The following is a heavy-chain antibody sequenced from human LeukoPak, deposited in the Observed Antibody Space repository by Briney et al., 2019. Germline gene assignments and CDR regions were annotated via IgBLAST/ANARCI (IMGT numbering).Heavy chain of an antibody. Sequence: GESLKISCKGSGYSFTSYWIGWVRQMPGKGLEWMGVIYPGDSDTRYSPSFQGQVTISADKSISTAYLQWSSLKASDTAMYYCGRRVHDFWSGPIETYYYYYMDVWGKGTTVTVSS. CDR1: GYSFTSYW. D-gene: IGHD3-3*01. J-gene: IGHJ6*03. CDR2: IYPGDSDT. V-gene: IGHV5-51*01. CDR3: GRRVHDFWSGPIETYYYYYMDV.